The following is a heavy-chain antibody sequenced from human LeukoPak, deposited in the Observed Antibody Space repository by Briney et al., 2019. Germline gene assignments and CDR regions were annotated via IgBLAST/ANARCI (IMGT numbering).Heavy chain of an antibody. CDR3: AKDDLDGVAARPKGYFQH. V-gene: IGHV3-30*02. Sequence: GGSLRLSCAASGFTFSSYGMHWVRQAPGKGLEWVAFIRYDGSNKYYADSVKGRFTISRDNSKNTLYLQMNSLRAEDTAVYYCAKDDLDGVAARPKGYFQHWGQGTLVTVSS. CDR2: IRYDGSNK. D-gene: IGHD6-6*01. CDR1: GFTFSSYG. J-gene: IGHJ1*01.